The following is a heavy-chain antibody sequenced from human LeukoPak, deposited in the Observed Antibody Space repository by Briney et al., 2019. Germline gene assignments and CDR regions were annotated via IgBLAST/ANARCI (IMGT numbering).Heavy chain of an antibody. V-gene: IGHV4-59*08. J-gene: IGHJ6*02. Sequence: PSETLSLTCTLSGGSISSYYWSWIRQPPGKGLEWIGYFYYSGSTNYNPSLKSRVTISVDTSKNQFSLKLSSVTAADTAVYYCARQGYSSSSYYYYGMDVWGQGTTVTVSS. CDR2: FYYSGST. D-gene: IGHD6-6*01. CDR1: GGSISSYY. CDR3: ARQGYSSSSYYYYGMDV.